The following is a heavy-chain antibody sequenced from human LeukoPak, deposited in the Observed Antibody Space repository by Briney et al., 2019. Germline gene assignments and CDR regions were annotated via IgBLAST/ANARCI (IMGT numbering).Heavy chain of an antibody. J-gene: IGHJ6*02. Sequence: ASVKVSCKASGYTFTSYYMHWVRQAPGQGLEWMGIINPSGGSTSYAQKFQGRVTMTRDTSTSTVYMELSSLRSEDTAVYYCARDSVSVEVVGYYYGMDVWGQGTTVTVSS. V-gene: IGHV1-46*01. D-gene: IGHD2-15*01. CDR3: ARDSVSVEVVGYYYGMDV. CDR2: INPSGGST. CDR1: GYTFTSYY.